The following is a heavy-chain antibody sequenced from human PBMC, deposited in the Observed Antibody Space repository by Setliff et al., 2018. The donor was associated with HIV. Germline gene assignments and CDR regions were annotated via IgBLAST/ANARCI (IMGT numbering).Heavy chain of an antibody. D-gene: IGHD3-16*01. Sequence: GGSLRLSCTASGFTFGDYPMSWVRQTPGKGLEWISYISGSGGTVHYADAVKGRFTISRDNAENVLYLQIHSLRAEDTAVYYCATDRGEPRWGQGTLVTVSS. J-gene: IGHJ4*02. CDR2: ISGSGGTV. V-gene: IGHV3-48*03. CDR1: GFTFGDYP. CDR3: ATDRGEPR.